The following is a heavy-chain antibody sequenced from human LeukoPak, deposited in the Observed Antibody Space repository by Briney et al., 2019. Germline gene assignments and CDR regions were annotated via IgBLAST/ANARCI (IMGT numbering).Heavy chain of an antibody. V-gene: IGHV4-59*01. CDR1: GGSISSYY. CDR3: ARGTPADAFDY. J-gene: IGHJ4*02. CDR2: IYYSGST. Sequence: PSETLSLTCTVSGGSISSYYWSWIRQPPGKGLEWIGYIYYSGSTNYNPSLKSRVTISVDTSKNQFSLKLSSVTAADTAVYYCARGTPADAFDYWGQGTLVTVSS. D-gene: IGHD1-14*01.